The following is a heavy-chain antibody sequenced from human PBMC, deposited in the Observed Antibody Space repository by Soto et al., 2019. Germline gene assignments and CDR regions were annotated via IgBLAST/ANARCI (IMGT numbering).Heavy chain of an antibody. CDR3: AKGSYSGRYSDFDC. J-gene: IGHJ4*02. V-gene: IGHV3-30*18. CDR2: ISYDGSTK. D-gene: IGHD1-26*01. CDR1: GFTFNSYG. Sequence: GGSLRLSCAASGFTFNSYGMFWVRQAPGRGLEWVAFISYDGSTKCSDSVKGRFTISRDNSKNTLYLQMNSLRAEDKAVYYCAKGSYSGRYSDFDCWGQGTLVTVSS.